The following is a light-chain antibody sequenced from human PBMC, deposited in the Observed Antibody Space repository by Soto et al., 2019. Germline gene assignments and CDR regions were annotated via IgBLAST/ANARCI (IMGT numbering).Light chain of an antibody. CDR3: QQRSDWPWT. CDR2: GAS. V-gene: IGKV3-15*01. CDR1: QSVSRT. Sequence: EITLTQSPVTLSVSPGERATLSCRASQSVSRTLAWYQQKPGQAPRLLIYGASTRAADVPARFSGSGSGTEFTLTISSLEPEDFAVYYCQQRSDWPWTFGQGTKVDIK. J-gene: IGKJ1*01.